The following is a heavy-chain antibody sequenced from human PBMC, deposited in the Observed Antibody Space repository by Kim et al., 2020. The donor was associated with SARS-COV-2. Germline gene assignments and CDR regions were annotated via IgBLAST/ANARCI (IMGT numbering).Heavy chain of an antibody. D-gene: IGHD2-2*01. V-gene: IGHV3-15*01. CDR2: IKSKTDGGTT. CDR1: GFTFSNAW. Sequence: GGSLRLSCAASGFTFSNAWMSWVRQAPGKGLEWVGRIKSKTDGGTTDYAAPVKGRFTISRDDSKNTLYLQMNSLKTEDTAVYYCTTEQVDIVVVPAAIVVDYWGQGTLVTVSS. J-gene: IGHJ4*02. CDR3: TTEQVDIVVVPAAIVVDY.